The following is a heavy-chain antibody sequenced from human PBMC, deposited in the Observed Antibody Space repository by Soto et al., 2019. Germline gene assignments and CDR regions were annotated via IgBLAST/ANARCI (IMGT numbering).Heavy chain of an antibody. CDR1: GFAFSGYY. D-gene: IGHD3-10*01. CDR2: ISNTGTAI. CDR3: ARGFIIGAFGF. Sequence: GGSLRLSCAASGFAFSGYYMSWIRQAPGKGLEWVSYISNTGTAIYYADSVKGRFTISRDNAKNSLYLQMNSLRADDAAVYYCARGFIIGAFGFWGQGALVTVSS. J-gene: IGHJ4*02. V-gene: IGHV3-11*01.